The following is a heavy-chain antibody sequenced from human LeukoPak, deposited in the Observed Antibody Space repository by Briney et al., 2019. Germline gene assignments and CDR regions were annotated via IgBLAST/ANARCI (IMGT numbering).Heavy chain of an antibody. J-gene: IGHJ4*02. CDR3: AKWSDDILTGRPYFDY. Sequence: SETLSLTCAVYGASFSGSYWSWIRQPPGKGLEWIGEINHSGTTNYNPSLKSRVTMSVDTSKNQFSLKLNSVTAADTAVYYCAKWSDDILTGRPYFDYWGQGTLVTVSS. CDR1: GASFSGSY. V-gene: IGHV4-34*01. D-gene: IGHD3-9*01. CDR2: INHSGTT.